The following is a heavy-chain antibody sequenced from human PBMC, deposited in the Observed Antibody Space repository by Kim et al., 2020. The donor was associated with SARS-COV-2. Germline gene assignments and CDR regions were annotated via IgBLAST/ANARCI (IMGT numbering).Heavy chain of an antibody. CDR2: IYYSGST. J-gene: IGHJ4*02. V-gene: IGHV4-61*01. CDR3: ARMRPTVVTNYFDY. Sequence: SETLSLTCTVSGGSVSSGSYYWSWIRQPPGKGLEWIGYIYYSGSTNYNPSLKSRVTISVDTSKNQFSLKLSSVTAADTAVYYCARMRPTVVTNYFDYWGQGTLVTVSS. CDR1: GGSVSSGSYY. D-gene: IGHD4-17*01.